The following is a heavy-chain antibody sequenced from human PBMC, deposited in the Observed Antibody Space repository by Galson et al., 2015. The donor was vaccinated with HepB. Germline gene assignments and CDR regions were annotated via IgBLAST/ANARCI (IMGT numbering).Heavy chain of an antibody. V-gene: IGHV3-21*01. CDR1: GFTFSSYS. CDR2: ISSSSSYI. CDR3: ARNTYYYDSSGYYGSTLEDY. D-gene: IGHD3-22*01. J-gene: IGHJ4*02. Sequence: SLRLSCAASGFTFSSYSMNWVRQAPGKGLEWVSSISSSSSYIYYADSVKGRFTISRDNAKNSLYLQMNSLRAEDTAVYYCARNTYYYDSSGYYGSTLEDYWGQGTLVTVSS.